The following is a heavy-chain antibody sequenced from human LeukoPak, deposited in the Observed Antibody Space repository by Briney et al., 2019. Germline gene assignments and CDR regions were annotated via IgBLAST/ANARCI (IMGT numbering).Heavy chain of an antibody. J-gene: IGHJ4*02. Sequence: PGGSLRLSCEASGFNFGSYSMNWVRQAAGKGLEWVSSIIGDSSHISYADSVKGRFTIFRDNAKNSLYVQLNSLRADDTAVYYCARGVVPAAFDYWGQGTLVTVSS. D-gene: IGHD2-2*01. CDR2: IIGDSSHI. CDR1: GFNFGSYS. V-gene: IGHV3-21*06. CDR3: ARGVVPAAFDY.